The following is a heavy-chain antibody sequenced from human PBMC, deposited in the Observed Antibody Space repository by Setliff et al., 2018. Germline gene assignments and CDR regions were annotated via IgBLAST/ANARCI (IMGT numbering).Heavy chain of an antibody. D-gene: IGHD3-16*01. CDR1: GYPFVGYY. J-gene: IGHJ4*02. Sequence: ASVKVSCKASGYPFVGYYIHWMRQTPGQGFEWMGWINPKSGGTKYAVKLQGRVTMTRDTSINTIYMELSSLTSDDTAIYYCAKQGDLAFDYWGQGTQVTVSS. CDR3: AKQGDLAFDY. CDR2: INPKSGGT. V-gene: IGHV1-2*02.